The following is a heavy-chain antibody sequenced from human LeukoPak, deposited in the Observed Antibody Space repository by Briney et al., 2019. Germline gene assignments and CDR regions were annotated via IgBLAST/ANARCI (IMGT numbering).Heavy chain of an antibody. Sequence: GGSLRLFCAASGFTFSSYGMHWVRQAPGKGLEWVAFIRYDGSNKYYADSVKGRFTISRDNSKNTLYLQMNSLRAEDTAVYYCAKDSDIVVVPALYRGALDYWGQGTLVTVSS. CDR2: IRYDGSNK. CDR3: AKDSDIVVVPALYRGALDY. J-gene: IGHJ4*02. CDR1: GFTFSSYG. V-gene: IGHV3-30*02. D-gene: IGHD2-2*01.